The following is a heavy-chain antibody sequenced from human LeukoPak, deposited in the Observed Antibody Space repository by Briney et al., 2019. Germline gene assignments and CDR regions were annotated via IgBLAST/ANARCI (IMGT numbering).Heavy chain of an antibody. Sequence: GGSLRLSCAASGFTVSSNYMSWVRQAPGKGLEWVSVIYSGGSTYYADSVKGRFTISRDNSKNTLYLQMNSLRAEDTAVYYCAPDSDSSGYLPWGQGTLVTVSS. CDR3: APDSDSSGYLP. J-gene: IGHJ5*02. D-gene: IGHD3-22*01. CDR2: IYSGGST. V-gene: IGHV3-53*01. CDR1: GFTVSSNY.